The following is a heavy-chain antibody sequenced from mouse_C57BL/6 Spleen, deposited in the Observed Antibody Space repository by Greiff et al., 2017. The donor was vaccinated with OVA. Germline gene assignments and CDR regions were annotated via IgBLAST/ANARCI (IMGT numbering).Heavy chain of an antibody. CDR1: GYTFTDYE. Sequence: QVQLQQSGAELVRPGASVTLSCKASGYTFTDYEMHWVKQTPVHGLEWIGAIDPETGGTAYNQKFKCKAILTADKSSSTAYMELRSLTSEDSAVYYCTRGRPYSNFQAWFAYWGQGTLVTVSA. D-gene: IGHD2-5*01. CDR2: IDPETGGT. J-gene: IGHJ3*01. V-gene: IGHV1-15*01. CDR3: TRGRPYSNFQAWFAY.